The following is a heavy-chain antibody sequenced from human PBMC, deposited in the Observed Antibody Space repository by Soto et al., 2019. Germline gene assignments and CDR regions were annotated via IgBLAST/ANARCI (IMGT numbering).Heavy chain of an antibody. CDR3: ARSGLYYYDSSGPRCPDY. J-gene: IGHJ4*02. V-gene: IGHV1-46*01. CDR2: INPSGGST. CDR1: GYTFTSYY. Sequence: ASVKVSCKASGYTFTSYYMHWVRQAPGQGLEWMGIINPSGGSTSYAQKFQGRVTMTRDTSTSTVYMELSSLRSEDTAVYYCARSGLYYYDSSGPRCPDYWGQGTLVTVSS. D-gene: IGHD3-22*01.